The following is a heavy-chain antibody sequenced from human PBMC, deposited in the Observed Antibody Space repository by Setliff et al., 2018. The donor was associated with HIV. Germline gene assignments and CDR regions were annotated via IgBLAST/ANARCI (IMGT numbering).Heavy chain of an antibody. Sequence: PGGSLRLSCAASGFGFSGSAMHWVRQASGKGLEWVGHIRTKANSYATVYAASVKGRFTISRDDAKNTAYLQMSSLKTEDTAMYYCARHGGGLAFDIWGQGTMVTVS. CDR1: GFGFSGSA. J-gene: IGHJ3*02. D-gene: IGHD2-15*01. V-gene: IGHV3-73*01. CDR3: ARHGGGLAFDI. CDR2: IRTKANSYAT.